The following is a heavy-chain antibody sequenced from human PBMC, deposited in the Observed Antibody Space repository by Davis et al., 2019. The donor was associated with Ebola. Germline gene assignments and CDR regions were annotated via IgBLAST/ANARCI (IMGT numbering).Heavy chain of an antibody. J-gene: IGHJ4*02. CDR3: AKERVTYSGPSLDY. V-gene: IGHV3-23*01. D-gene: IGHD2-21*02. CDR1: GFTFNQYA. CDR2: ISKSGRDT. Sequence: GGSLRLSCAASGFTFNQYAMTWVRQAPGKGLEWVSTISKSGRDTNYADSVKGRFTISRDNSKKTLYLQMDSLTAEDTALYYCAKERVTYSGPSLDYWGQGTLVTVSS.